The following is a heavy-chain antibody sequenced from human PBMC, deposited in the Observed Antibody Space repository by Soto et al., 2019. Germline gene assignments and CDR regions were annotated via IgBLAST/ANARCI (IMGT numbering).Heavy chain of an antibody. J-gene: IGHJ4*02. CDR2: INADKGDR. CDR1: GYTFISYG. CDR3: ARETEKFDY. V-gene: IGHV1-3*01. Sequence: ASVKVSCKASGYTFISYGLHWVRQAPGQRLEWMGWINADKGDRKYSPQLQGRITITRDTSASTVYMELSSLKYEDTAVYFCARETEKFDYWGRGTLVTVSS.